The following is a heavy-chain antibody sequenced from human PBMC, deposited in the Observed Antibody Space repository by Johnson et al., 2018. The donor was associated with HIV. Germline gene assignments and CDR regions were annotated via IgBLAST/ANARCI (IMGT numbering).Heavy chain of an antibody. CDR1: GFTFSDYY. Sequence: VQLVESGGGLVQPGGSLRLSCAASGFTFSDYYMSWIRQAPGKGLEWVSYISSSGSTIYYADSVKGRFTISRDNSKNTVCLQMDSLRGEDTAVYYCARDPGNGGRPFDAFDVWGQGTMVTVSS. D-gene: IGHD4-23*01. CDR2: ISSSGSTI. CDR3: ARDPGNGGRPFDAFDV. J-gene: IGHJ3*01. V-gene: IGHV3-11*04.